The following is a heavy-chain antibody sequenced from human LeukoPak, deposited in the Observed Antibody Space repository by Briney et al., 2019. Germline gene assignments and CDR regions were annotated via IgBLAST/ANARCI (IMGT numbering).Heavy chain of an antibody. CDR1: GFTFSSYD. D-gene: IGHD4-23*01. V-gene: IGHV3-48*03. J-gene: IGHJ4*02. CDR3: ASPRWLNDY. Sequence: GGSLRLSCAASGFTFSSYDMNWVRQAPGKGLEWVSYITSSGSTIYYADSVKGRFTISRDNAKNSLYLQMNSLRAEDTAVYYCASPRWLNDYWGQGTLVTVSS. CDR2: ITSSGSTI.